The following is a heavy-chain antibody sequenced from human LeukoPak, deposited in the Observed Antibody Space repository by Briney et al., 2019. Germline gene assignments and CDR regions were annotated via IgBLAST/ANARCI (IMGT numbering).Heavy chain of an antibody. CDR1: GGTFTSYA. J-gene: IGHJ4*02. CDR2: IIPILGIA. V-gene: IGHV1-69*04. CDR3: ARPTYYYDSSGQGKGSFDY. Sequence: GASVKVSCKASGGTFTSYAISWVRQAPGQGREWMGRIIPILGIANYAQKFQGRVTITADKSTSTAYMELSSLRSEDTAVYYCARPTYYYDSSGQGKGSFDYWGQGTLVTVSS. D-gene: IGHD3-22*01.